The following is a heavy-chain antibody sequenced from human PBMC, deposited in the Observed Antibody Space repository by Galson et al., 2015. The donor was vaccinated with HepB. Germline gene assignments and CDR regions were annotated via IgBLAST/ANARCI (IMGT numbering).Heavy chain of an antibody. Sequence: TLSLTCTVSGGSISSGDYYWSWIRQPPGKGLEWIGYIYYSGSTYYNPSLKSRVTISVDTSKNQFSLKLSSVTAADTAVYYCARGGFCSSTSCYNYYYMDVWGKGTTVTVSS. CDR2: IYYSGST. J-gene: IGHJ6*03. CDR3: ARGGFCSSTSCYNYYYMDV. CDR1: GGSISSGDYY. D-gene: IGHD2-2*02. V-gene: IGHV4-30-4*01.